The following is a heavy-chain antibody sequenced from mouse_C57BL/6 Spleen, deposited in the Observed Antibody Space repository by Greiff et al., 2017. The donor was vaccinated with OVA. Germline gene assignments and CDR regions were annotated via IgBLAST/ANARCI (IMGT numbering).Heavy chain of an antibody. CDR1: GYTFTSYW. J-gene: IGHJ4*01. CDR2: IDPSDSET. CDR3: ARDYGTFYAMDY. D-gene: IGHD1-1*01. V-gene: IGHV1-52*01. Sequence: QVQLQQPGAELVRPGSSVKLSCKASGYTFTSYWMHWVKQRPIQGLEWIGNIDPSDSETHYNQKFKDKATLTVDKSSSTAYMQLSSLTSEDSAVYYCARDYGTFYAMDYWGQGTSVTVSS.